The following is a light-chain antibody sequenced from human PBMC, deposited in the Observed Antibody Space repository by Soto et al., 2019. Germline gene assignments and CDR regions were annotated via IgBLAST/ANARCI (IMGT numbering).Light chain of an antibody. Sequence: EIVMTQSPATLSVSPGERATLSCRASQSVSSNLAWYKQKPDQAPSLLSYGASTRANGIPARFSGSGSGTEFTLTISSLQSEDFAVYYCQQYNNWPPYTFGQGTKLEIK. CDR1: QSVSSN. V-gene: IGKV3D-15*01. J-gene: IGKJ2*01. CDR3: QQYNNWPPYT. CDR2: GAS.